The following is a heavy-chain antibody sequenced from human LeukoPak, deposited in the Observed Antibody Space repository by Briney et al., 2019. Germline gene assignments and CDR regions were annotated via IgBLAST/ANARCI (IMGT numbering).Heavy chain of an antibody. Sequence: GGSLRLSCAASGYTFSSYWMHWVRQAPGKGLVWVSRINSDGSSTSYADSVKGRFTISRDNAKNTPYLQMNSLRAEDTAVYYCARGPGRYCSGGSCYNYFDYWGQGTLVTVSS. V-gene: IGHV3-74*01. J-gene: IGHJ4*02. CDR3: ARGPGRYCSGGSCYNYFDY. CDR2: INSDGSST. D-gene: IGHD2-15*01. CDR1: GYTFSSYW.